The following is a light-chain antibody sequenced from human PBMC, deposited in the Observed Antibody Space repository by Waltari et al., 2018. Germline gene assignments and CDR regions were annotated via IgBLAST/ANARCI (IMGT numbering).Light chain of an antibody. CDR2: AVD. CDR1: SRHAAYYNR. CDR3: CSYVRSVSFV. J-gene: IGLJ2*01. Sequence: QSALTQPASVSGSPGQSITISCTGTSRHAAYYNRVSWYQPHPGKAPKLLIYAVDKRPSGISNRFSGSKSGNTASLTISGLQAEDEADYYCCSYVRSVSFVFGGGTKLTVL. V-gene: IGLV2-23*02.